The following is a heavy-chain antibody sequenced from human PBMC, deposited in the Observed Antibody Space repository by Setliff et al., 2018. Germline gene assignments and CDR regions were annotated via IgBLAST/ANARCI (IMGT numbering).Heavy chain of an antibody. Sequence: PSETLSLTCAVSGASISSSAYSWNWIRQPPGKGLEWIVYIYHGGTTYYNPSLKTRVIISADTSKNHFSLKLTSVTAADTAVYYCARFMVVTGLNAFDIWGRGTMVTVSS. CDR3: ARFMVVTGLNAFDI. J-gene: IGHJ3*02. V-gene: IGHV4-30-2*02. CDR2: IYHGGTT. D-gene: IGHD2-21*02. CDR1: GASISSSAYS.